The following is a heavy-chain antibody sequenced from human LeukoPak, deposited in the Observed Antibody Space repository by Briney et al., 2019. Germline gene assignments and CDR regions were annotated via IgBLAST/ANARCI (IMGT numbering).Heavy chain of an antibody. CDR1: GYTFTSYG. D-gene: IGHD1-1*01. J-gene: IGHJ4*02. V-gene: IGHV1-2*02. Sequence: ASVTVSSTASGYTFTSYGISWVRQAPGQGREWMGWINPNSGGTNYAQKFQGRVTMTRDTSINTAYMELSRLNSGETAVYYCARAPYLHNDLDYWGQGTLVTVSS. CDR2: INPNSGGT. CDR3: ARAPYLHNDLDY.